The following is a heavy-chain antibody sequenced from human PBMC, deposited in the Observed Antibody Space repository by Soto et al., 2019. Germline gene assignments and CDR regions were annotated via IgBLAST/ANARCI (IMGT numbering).Heavy chain of an antibody. CDR2: IIPIFGTA. V-gene: IGHV1-69*12. D-gene: IGHD6-19*01. J-gene: IGHJ5*02. CDR1: GGTFSSYA. Sequence: QVQLVQSGAEVKKPGSSVKVSCKASGGTFSSYAISWVRQAPGQGLEWMGGIIPIFGTANYAQKFQGRVTITADESKSTVYRELRRLRSEDTAVYYCARGGEQWLVQDWFDPWGQGTLGTGSS. CDR3: ARGGEQWLVQDWFDP.